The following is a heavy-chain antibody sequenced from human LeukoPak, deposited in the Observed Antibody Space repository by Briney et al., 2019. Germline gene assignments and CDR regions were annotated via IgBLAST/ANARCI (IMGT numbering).Heavy chain of an antibody. CDR3: ARVGYCSSTSCYLWMGAFDI. J-gene: IGHJ3*02. CDR1: GGTLSSYA. CDR2: IIPIFGTA. V-gene: IGHV1-69*13. Sequence: ASVKVSCKASGGTLSSYAISWVRQAPGQGLEWMGGIIPIFGTANYAQKFQGSVTITADESTSTAYMGLSSLRSEDTAVYYCARVGYCSSTSCYLWMGAFDIWGQGTMVTVSS. D-gene: IGHD2-2*01.